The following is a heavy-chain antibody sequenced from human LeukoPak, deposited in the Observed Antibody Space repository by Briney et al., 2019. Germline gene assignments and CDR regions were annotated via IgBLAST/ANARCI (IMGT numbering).Heavy chain of an antibody. CDR3: ARQSSGFFASDY. CDR1: GYTFSSYG. D-gene: IGHD6-25*01. V-gene: IGHV1-18*01. CDR2: INAYNGNT. Sequence: GASVKVSCKASGYTFSSYGFSWVRQAPGQGLEWMGWINAYNGNTNYAQNLQGRVTMTTDTSTSTAYMELSWLKSDDTAVYFCARQSSGFFASDYWGQGTLVTVSS. J-gene: IGHJ4*02.